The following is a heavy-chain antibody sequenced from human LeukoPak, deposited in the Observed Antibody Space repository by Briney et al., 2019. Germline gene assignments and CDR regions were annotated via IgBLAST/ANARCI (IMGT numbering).Heavy chain of an antibody. CDR1: GFTFSSYA. Sequence: GGSLRLSCPASGFTFSSYAMSWVRQAPGKGLEWVSAMSGSGGSTYHADAVKGRFTISRDNSKNTLYLQMNSLRAEDTAVYYCAKTQDFYDSSGYYYYMDVWGKGTTVTVSS. V-gene: IGHV3-23*01. D-gene: IGHD3-22*01. CDR2: MSGSGGST. J-gene: IGHJ6*03. CDR3: AKTQDFYDSSGYYYYMDV.